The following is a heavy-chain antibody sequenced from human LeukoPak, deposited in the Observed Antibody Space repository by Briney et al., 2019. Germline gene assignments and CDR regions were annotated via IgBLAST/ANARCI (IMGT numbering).Heavy chain of an antibody. V-gene: IGHV3-21*01. D-gene: IGHD6-19*01. CDR1: GFTFSSYS. CDR2: ISSSSSYI. J-gene: IGHJ4*02. CDR3: ARVPAVAAPPFDY. Sequence: GGSLRLSCAASGFTFSSYSMNWVRQAPGKGLEWVSSISSSSSYIYYADSVKGRFTISRDNAKNSLYLQMNSLRAEDTAVYYCARVPAVAAPPFDYWGRGTLVTVSS.